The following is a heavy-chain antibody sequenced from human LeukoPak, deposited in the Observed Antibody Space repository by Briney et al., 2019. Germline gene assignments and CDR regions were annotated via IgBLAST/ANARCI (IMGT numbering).Heavy chain of an antibody. CDR3: ARDLDGYRPFDY. CDR2: ISYDGSNE. J-gene: IGHJ4*02. D-gene: IGHD5-18*01. V-gene: IGHV3-30-3*01. CDR1: GFTFSSFA. Sequence: GGSLRLSCAASGFTFSSFAMHWVRQAPGKGLECVAVISYDGSNEYYVDSVKGRFTISRDNSKNTLYVQMNSLRAEDTAVYYCARDLDGYRPFDYWGQGTLVTVSS.